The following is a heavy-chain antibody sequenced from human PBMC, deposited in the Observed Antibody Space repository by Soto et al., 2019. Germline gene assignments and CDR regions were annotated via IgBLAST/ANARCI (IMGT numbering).Heavy chain of an antibody. V-gene: IGHV4-39*01. J-gene: IGHJ4*02. Sequence: SETLSLTCTVAGGSVSTSRFFWGWIRQPPGEGLEWIGTIYFSGNTYYNPSLRSRVTISVDTSQNQFSLQLSSVTAADTAVYYCARGLWYSSSWDTPYYWGQGTLVTVSS. D-gene: IGHD6-13*01. CDR2: IYFSGNT. CDR1: GGSVSTSRFF. CDR3: ARGLWYSSSWDTPYY.